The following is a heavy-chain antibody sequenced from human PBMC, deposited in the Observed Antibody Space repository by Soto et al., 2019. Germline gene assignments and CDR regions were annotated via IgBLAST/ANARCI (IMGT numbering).Heavy chain of an antibody. V-gene: IGHV3-23*01. CDR3: ARGGCARSSCSCDW. CDR1: GFTFNQYA. CDR2: ISGAGGVT. D-gene: IGHD6-13*01. Sequence: ELQVLESGGGLVQSGGSLRLSCAASGFTFNQYAINWVRQAPGKGLDWVSAISGAGGVTEYVDSVKGRFSISRDNSKNMVYLDMNTLRVEDTAMYYCARGGCARSSCSCDWWGQGTLVTVSS. J-gene: IGHJ4*02.